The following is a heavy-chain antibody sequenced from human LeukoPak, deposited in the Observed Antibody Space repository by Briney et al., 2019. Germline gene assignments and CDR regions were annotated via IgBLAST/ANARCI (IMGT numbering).Heavy chain of an antibody. Sequence: TSETLSLTCAVYGGSFSGYYWSWIRQPPGKGLEWIGEINHSGSTNYNPSLKSRVTISVDTSKNQFSLKLSSVTAADTAVYYCARLRPAAGSSRRYFQHWGQGTLVTVSS. CDR3: ARLRPAAGSSRRYFQH. CDR1: GGSFSGYY. D-gene: IGHD6-13*01. V-gene: IGHV4-34*01. CDR2: INHSGST. J-gene: IGHJ1*01.